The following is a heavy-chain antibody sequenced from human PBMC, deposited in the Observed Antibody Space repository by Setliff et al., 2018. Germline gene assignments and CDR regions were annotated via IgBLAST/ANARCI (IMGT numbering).Heavy chain of an antibody. D-gene: IGHD3-22*01. CDR1: GDSISRSTYY. V-gene: IGHV4-39*01. J-gene: IGHJ4*02. CDR2: VDHSGNT. CDR3: ARRDSTGYYGYSFDF. Sequence: SETLSLTCTVSGDSISRSTYYWGWIRQSPGKGLDWICTVDHSGNTFYNPSLKSRVTISVAPSKNQVSLKLTSVSAADTAVYYCARRDSTGYYGYSFDFWGQGTLVTVSS.